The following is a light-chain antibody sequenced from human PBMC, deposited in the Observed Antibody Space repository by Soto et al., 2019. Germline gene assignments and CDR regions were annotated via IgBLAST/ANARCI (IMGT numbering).Light chain of an antibody. CDR3: QQHGSSPWM. Sequence: EIVLTQSPGTLSLSPGERATLSCRASQSVSSSYLAWYQQKPGQAPRLLIYGASSRATGIPDRFSGSGSGTDFTLTISRLEPEDFAVYYCQQHGSSPWMFGQGTKVDIK. J-gene: IGKJ1*01. V-gene: IGKV3-20*01. CDR1: QSVSSSY. CDR2: GAS.